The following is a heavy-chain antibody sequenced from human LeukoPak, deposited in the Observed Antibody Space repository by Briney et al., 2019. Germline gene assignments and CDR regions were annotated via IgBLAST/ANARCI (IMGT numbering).Heavy chain of an antibody. Sequence: KPSETLSLTCTVSGGSISSHYWSWIRQPPGKGLEWIGYINYSGSTNYNPSLKSRVTISVDTSKNQFSLKVSAVTAADTAVYYCASGSFYFDYWGQGHLVT. CDR2: INYSGST. CDR3: ASGSFYFDY. CDR1: GGSISSHY. D-gene: IGHD1-26*01. J-gene: IGHJ4*02. V-gene: IGHV4-59*11.